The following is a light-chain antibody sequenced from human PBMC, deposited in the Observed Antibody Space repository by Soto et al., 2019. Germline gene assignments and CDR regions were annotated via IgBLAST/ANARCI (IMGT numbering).Light chain of an antibody. V-gene: IGKV3-20*01. Sequence: EIVLTQSPCTPSLSPGERATLSCRASQSVSSSYLAWYQQKPGRXHRLLIYGASSRATGIPDRFSGSGSGTDFTLTISRLEPEDFAVYYCQQYGSSTGTFGQGTKVDIK. J-gene: IGKJ1*01. CDR2: GAS. CDR1: QSVSSSY. CDR3: QQYGSSTGT.